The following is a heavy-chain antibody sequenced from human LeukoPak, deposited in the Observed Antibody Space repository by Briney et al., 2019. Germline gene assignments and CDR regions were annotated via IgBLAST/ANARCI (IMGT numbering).Heavy chain of an antibody. Sequence: SETLSLTCAVYGGSFSGYYWSWIRQPPGKGLEWIGEINHSGSTNYNPSLKSRVTISVDTSKNQFSLKLSSVTAADTAVYYCAKDLRGYYGSGSYSPYWGQGTLVTVSS. CDR3: AKDLRGYYGSGSYSPY. V-gene: IGHV4-34*01. CDR1: GGSFSGYY. D-gene: IGHD3-10*01. CDR2: INHSGST. J-gene: IGHJ4*02.